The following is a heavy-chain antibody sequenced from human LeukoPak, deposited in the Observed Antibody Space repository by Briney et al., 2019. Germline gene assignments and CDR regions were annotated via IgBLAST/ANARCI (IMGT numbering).Heavy chain of an antibody. CDR1: GFTFSSYG. CDR3: AKDQGY. J-gene: IGHJ4*02. CDR2: ISYDGSNK. V-gene: IGHV3-30*18. Sequence: PGGSLRLSCAASGFTFSSYGMHWVRQAPGKGLEWVAVISYDGSNKYYADSVRGRFTISRDNSKNTLYLQMNSLRAEDTAVYYCAKDQGYWGQGTLVTVSS.